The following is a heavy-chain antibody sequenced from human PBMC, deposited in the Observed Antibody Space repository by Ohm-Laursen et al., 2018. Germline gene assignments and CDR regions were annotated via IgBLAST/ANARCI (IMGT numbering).Heavy chain of an antibody. CDR1: GFTFSSYG. CDR2: ISYDGSNK. CDR3: AKGSVLGSSSWYPPDDY. D-gene: IGHD6-13*01. Sequence: SLRLSCTASGFTFSSYGMHWVRQAPGKGLEWVAVISYDGSNKYYADSVKGRFTISRDNSKNTLYLQMNSLRAEDTAVYYCAKGSVLGSSSWYPPDDYWGQGTLVTVSS. J-gene: IGHJ4*02. V-gene: IGHV3-30*18.